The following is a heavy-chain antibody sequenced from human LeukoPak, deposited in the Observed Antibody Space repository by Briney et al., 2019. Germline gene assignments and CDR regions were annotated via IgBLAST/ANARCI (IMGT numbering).Heavy chain of an antibody. J-gene: IGHJ4*02. CDR2: IKSKTDGETT. V-gene: IGHV3-15*01. CDR1: GFTFSNAW. D-gene: IGHD2-2*01. CDR3: TTHIVVVPAADY. Sequence: SGGSLRLSCAASGFTFSNAWVSWVRQAPGKGLEWVGRIKSKTDGETTGYAAPVKGRFTISRDDSKNTLYLQMNSLKIEDTAVYYCTTHIVVVPAADYWGQGTLVTVSS.